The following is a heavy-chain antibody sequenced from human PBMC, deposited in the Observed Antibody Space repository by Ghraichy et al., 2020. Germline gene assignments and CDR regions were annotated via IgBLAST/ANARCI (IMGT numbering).Heavy chain of an antibody. CDR3: ARAKTYYFDY. CDR1: GFTFSSYS. CDR2: ISGSSSAI. V-gene: IGHV3-48*01. Sequence: GGSLRLSCAASGFTFSSYSINWVRQAPGKGLEWVSYISGSSSAIYYADSVKGRFTISRDNAKNSLYLQMNSLRAEDTAWYYCARAKTYYFDYWGQGSLVTVSS. J-gene: IGHJ4*02.